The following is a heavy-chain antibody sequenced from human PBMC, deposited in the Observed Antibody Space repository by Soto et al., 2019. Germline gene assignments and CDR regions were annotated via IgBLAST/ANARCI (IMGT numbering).Heavy chain of an antibody. Sequence: GGSLRLSCAASGFTFSSYWMHWVRQAPGKGLVWVSRINSDGSSTSYADSVKGRFTISRDNAKNTLYLQMNSLRAEDTAVYYCARNGEILYYYYYYMDVWGKGTTVTVSS. CDR2: INSDGSST. CDR1: GFTFSSYW. J-gene: IGHJ6*03. CDR3: ARNGEILYYYYYYMDV. V-gene: IGHV3-74*01. D-gene: IGHD4-17*01.